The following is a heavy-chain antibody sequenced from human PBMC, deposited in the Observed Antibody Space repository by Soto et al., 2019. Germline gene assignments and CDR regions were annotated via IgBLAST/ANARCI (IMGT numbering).Heavy chain of an antibody. J-gene: IGHJ4*02. CDR1: GASVSSVSYF. D-gene: IGHD3-10*01. V-gene: IGHV4-61*01. Sequence: SETLSLTCTVSGASVSSVSYFWSWIRQPPGKGLEWIGYIYYSGSTNYNPSLKSRVTISVDTSKNQFSLKLNSMTAADTAVYYCARHNYGSGSTYFDYWGQGTLVTVSS. CDR3: ARHNYGSGSTYFDY. CDR2: IYYSGST.